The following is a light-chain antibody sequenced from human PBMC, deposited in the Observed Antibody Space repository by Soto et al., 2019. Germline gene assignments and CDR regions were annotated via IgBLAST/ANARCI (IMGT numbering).Light chain of an antibody. Sequence: EIVLTQSPGTLSLSPGDGATLSCRASQSVSGNSLAWYQQKPGQTPRLLIYGASTRATGIPDKFSGSGSGTDFTITIRRLEPEDIAVYYGQQYGSSPYTFGQGIKLEIK. CDR1: QSVSGNS. CDR2: GAS. J-gene: IGKJ2*01. CDR3: QQYGSSPYT. V-gene: IGKV3-20*01.